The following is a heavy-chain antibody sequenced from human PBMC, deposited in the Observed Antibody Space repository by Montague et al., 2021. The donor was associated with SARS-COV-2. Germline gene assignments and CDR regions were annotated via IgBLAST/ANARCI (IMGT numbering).Heavy chain of an antibody. V-gene: IGHV3-30-3*01. CDR2: ISYDGSHQ. D-gene: IGHD6-13*01. J-gene: IGHJ6*02. CDR1: PFTFTSYS. Sequence: SLRLSCAASPFTFTSYSLPWVRQAPGQGLEWVAIISYDGSHQYYAASVKGRFTISRDNSKNTLYLQMTSLRPEDTAVYYCSRGYGSHWPPNYAMDVWGQGTTVTVSS. CDR3: SRGYGSHWPPNYAMDV.